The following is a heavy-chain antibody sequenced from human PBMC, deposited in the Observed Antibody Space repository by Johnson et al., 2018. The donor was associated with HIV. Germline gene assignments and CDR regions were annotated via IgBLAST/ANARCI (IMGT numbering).Heavy chain of an antibody. CDR2: IKSKTDGGTT. Sequence: VQVVESGGGLVKPGGSLRLSCAASGFTFSNAWMSWVRQAPGKGLEWVGRIKSKTDGGTTDYAAPVKGRFTISRDDSKNTLYLQMNSLKTEDTAVYYCTTAVYDSSAQDAFDIWGQGTMVTVSS. J-gene: IGHJ3*02. CDR1: GFTFSNAW. V-gene: IGHV3-15*01. D-gene: IGHD3-22*01. CDR3: TTAVYDSSAQDAFDI.